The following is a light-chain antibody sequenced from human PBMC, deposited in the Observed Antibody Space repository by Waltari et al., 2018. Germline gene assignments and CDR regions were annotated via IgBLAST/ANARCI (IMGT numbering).Light chain of an antibody. V-gene: IGLV1-47*01. J-gene: IGLJ2*01. Sequence: QSVLTQPPSASGTPGPRVTISCSGSSSNIGNNYVYWYRQLPGTAPKLLIYKNKQRPSGVPDRVSGSKSGTSASLAISGLRSEDEAGYYCAAWDDSLSGVVFGGGTKLTVL. CDR3: AAWDDSLSGVV. CDR1: SSNIGNNY. CDR2: KNK.